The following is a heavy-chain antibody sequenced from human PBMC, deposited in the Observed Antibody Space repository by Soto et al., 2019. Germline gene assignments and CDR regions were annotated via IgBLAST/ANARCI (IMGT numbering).Heavy chain of an antibody. Sequence: ASVKVSCKVSGYTFTSYYMHWVRQAPGQGLEWMGIINPSGGSTSYAQKFQGRVTMTRDTSTSTVYMELSSLRSEDTAVYYCARDRVTIVWGAPIYYGMDFRCLGTKVPVS. CDR3: ARDRVTIVWGAPIYYGMDF. CDR2: INPSGGST. V-gene: IGHV1-46*01. J-gene: IGHJ6*02. CDR1: GYTFTSYY. D-gene: IGHD3-10*01.